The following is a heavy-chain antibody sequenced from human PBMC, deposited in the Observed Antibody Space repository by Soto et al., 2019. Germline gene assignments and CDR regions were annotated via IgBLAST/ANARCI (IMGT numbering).Heavy chain of an antibody. D-gene: IGHD6-19*01. J-gene: IGHJ4*02. Sequence: PGGSLRLSCTASGLPFSHYAMNWVRQGPGTRLEWVADISGSGDSARYADSVRGRFTISRDKSRDTLYLQMNSLRVDDTAVYYCGKERRGSGWSVCNFWGQGALVTVSS. CDR2: ISGSGDSA. CDR1: GLPFSHYA. CDR3: GKERRGSGWSVCNF. V-gene: IGHV3-23*01.